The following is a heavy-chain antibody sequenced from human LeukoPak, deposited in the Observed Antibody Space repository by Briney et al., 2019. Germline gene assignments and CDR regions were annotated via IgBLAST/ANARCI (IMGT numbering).Heavy chain of an antibody. D-gene: IGHD6-13*01. CDR2: ISHDGRSR. V-gene: IGHV3-74*03. CDR1: EFPFSSYV. J-gene: IGHJ4*02. CDR3: ARDRSSSWYYFDFDY. Sequence: GGFLRLSCAASEFPFSSYVMHWVRQVPGKGLVWVSRISHDGRSRTYADSVKGRFTISRDNAENTLYLQMNSLRAEDTAVYYCARDRSSSWYYFDFDYWGQGTLVTVSS.